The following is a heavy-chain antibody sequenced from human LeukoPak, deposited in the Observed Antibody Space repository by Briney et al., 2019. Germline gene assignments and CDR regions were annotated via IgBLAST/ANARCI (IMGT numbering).Heavy chain of an antibody. Sequence: GGSLRLSCAASGFTFSSYWMSWVRQAPGKGLEWVANIKQDGSEKYYVDSVKGRFTISRDNAKNSLYLQMNSLRAEDTAVYYCARETRGYSYGWDPYSSYYFDYWGQGTLVTVSS. CDR3: ARETRGYSYGWDPYSSYYFDY. V-gene: IGHV3-7*01. CDR1: GFTFSSYW. D-gene: IGHD5-18*01. CDR2: IKQDGSEK. J-gene: IGHJ4*02.